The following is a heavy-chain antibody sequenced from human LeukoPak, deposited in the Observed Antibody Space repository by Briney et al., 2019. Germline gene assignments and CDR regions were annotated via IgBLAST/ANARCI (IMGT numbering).Heavy chain of an antibody. D-gene: IGHD3-22*01. J-gene: IGHJ4*02. CDR3: ARDQLDYYDSSGYYETPFDY. CDR1: GYTFTGYY. CDR2: IIPILGIA. V-gene: IGHV1-69*04. Sequence: KVSCKASGYTFTGYYMHWVRQAPGQGLEWMGRIIPILGIANYAQKFQGRVTITADKSTSTAYMELSSLRSEDTAVYYCARDQLDYYDSSGYYETPFDYWGQGTLVTVSS.